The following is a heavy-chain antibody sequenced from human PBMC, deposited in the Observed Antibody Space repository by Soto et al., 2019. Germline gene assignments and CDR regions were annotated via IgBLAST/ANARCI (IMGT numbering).Heavy chain of an antibody. J-gene: IGHJ4*02. D-gene: IGHD2-2*02. Sequence: ESLKTSFKGSGYSFTSYWIGWVRQIPGKGLEWMGIIYLGDSDTRYSPSFQGQVTISADKSISTAYLQWSSLKASDTAMYYCARQTYCSSTSCYTVDSWGQGTLVTVSS. CDR1: GYSFTSYW. V-gene: IGHV5-51*01. CDR3: ARQTYCSSTSCYTVDS. CDR2: IYLGDSDT.